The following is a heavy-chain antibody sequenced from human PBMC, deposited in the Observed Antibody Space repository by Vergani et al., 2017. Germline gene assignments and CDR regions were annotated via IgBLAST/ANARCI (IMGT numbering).Heavy chain of an antibody. J-gene: IGHJ3*02. D-gene: IGHD3-3*01. CDR1: GGSLSSGGYY. CDR3: ARAVIGSTIVGVVISSGAFDI. CDR2: IYYSGST. Sequence: QVQLPESGPGLVKPSQTLSLTCAVSGGSLSSGGYYWRWLRQHPGKGLEWIGYIYYSGSTYYNPSLKSRVTISVDTSKNQFSLKLSSVTAADTAVYYCARAVIGSTIVGVVISSGAFDIWGQGTMVTVSS. V-gene: IGHV4-31*11.